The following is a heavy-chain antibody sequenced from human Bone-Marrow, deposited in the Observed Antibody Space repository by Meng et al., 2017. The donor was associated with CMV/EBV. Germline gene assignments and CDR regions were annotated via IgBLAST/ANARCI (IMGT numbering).Heavy chain of an antibody. CDR1: YDFINYG. Sequence: YDFINYGINWVRQAPGQGPEWMGWISGYNGDTKYAQKVQGRVSMTTDTSTTTVYMELRSLRSDDTAVYYCARAPRFWSGYFYYFDYWGQGTLVTVSS. D-gene: IGHD3-3*01. V-gene: IGHV1-18*01. CDR2: ISGYNGDT. J-gene: IGHJ4*02. CDR3: ARAPRFWSGYFYYFDY.